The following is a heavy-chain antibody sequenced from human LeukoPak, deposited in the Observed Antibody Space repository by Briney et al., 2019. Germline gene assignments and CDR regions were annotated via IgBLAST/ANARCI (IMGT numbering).Heavy chain of an antibody. V-gene: IGHV3-30-3*01. CDR1: GFTFSTFS. CDR2: ISYDGNNQ. Sequence: GRSLRLSCAASGFTFSTFSTHWVRQAPGKGPEWVAVISYDGNNQYYADSVKGRFTISRDNSKNTVYLQMNNLRTEDTSVYYCATLLYRSGFTYWYFDLWGRGTLVTVSS. J-gene: IGHJ2*01. CDR3: ATLLYRSGFTYWYFDL. D-gene: IGHD6-19*01.